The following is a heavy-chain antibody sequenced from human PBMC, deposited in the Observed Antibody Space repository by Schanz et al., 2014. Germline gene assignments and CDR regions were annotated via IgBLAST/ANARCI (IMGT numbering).Heavy chain of an antibody. Sequence: QVQLVQSGAEVKKPGASVRVSCKASGYSFTTYDVNWVRQATGQGLEWMGWMNPTTGNRGYAQNFQGRVTMTRDTSLKPAYMEMTDLKFEDAGLYDCAIHFGERPAWGQGTLIAVSS. J-gene: IGHJ4*02. D-gene: IGHD3-10*01. CDR1: GYSFTTYD. CDR3: AIHFGERPA. CDR2: MNPTTGNR. V-gene: IGHV1-8*01.